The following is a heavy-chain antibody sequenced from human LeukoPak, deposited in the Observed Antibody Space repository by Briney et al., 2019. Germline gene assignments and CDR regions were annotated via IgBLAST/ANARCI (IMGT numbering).Heavy chain of an antibody. Sequence: SETLSLTCTVSGGSISSYYWSWLRQPAGKGLEWIGRIYTSGSTNYNPSLKSRVTMSVDTSKNQFSLKLSSVTAADTAVYYCARDWALGSGYYGAFDIWGQGTMVTVSS. V-gene: IGHV4-4*07. CDR2: IYTSGST. CDR3: ARDWALGSGYYGAFDI. D-gene: IGHD3-22*01. J-gene: IGHJ3*02. CDR1: GGSISSYY.